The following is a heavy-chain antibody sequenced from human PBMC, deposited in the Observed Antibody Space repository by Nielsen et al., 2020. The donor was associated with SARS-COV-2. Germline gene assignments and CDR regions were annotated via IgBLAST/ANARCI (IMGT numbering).Heavy chain of an antibody. J-gene: IGHJ6*03. Sequence: WVRQAPGQGLEWMGGIIPTFGTANYAQKFQGRVTITADESTSTAYMELSSLRSEDTAVYYCARAPRMYSSGWYGYYYYMDVWGKGTTVTVSS. CDR2: IIPTFGTA. D-gene: IGHD6-19*01. CDR3: ARAPRMYSSGWYGYYYYMDV. V-gene: IGHV1-69*01.